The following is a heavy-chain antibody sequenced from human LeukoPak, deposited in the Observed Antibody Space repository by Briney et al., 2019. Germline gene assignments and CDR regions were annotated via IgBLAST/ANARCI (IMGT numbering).Heavy chain of an antibody. CDR3: ARRSSGYPYYFDY. J-gene: IGHJ4*02. D-gene: IGHD3-22*01. CDR2: IYYSGST. CDR1: GGSISSDY. V-gene: IGHV4-59*01. Sequence: SETLSLTCTVSGGSISSDYWSWIRQPPGKGLEWIGYIYYSGSTNYNPSLKSRVTISVDTSKNQFSLKLSSVTAADAAVYYCARRSSGYPYYFDYWGQGTLVTVSS.